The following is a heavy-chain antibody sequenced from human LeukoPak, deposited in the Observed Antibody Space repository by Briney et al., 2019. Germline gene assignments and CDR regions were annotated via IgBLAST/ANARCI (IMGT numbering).Heavy chain of an antibody. CDR1: GFTFTSSA. CDR2: IVVGSGNT. V-gene: IGHV1-58*01. J-gene: IGHJ4*02. CDR3: TTGLAAARIPQSDY. Sequence: SVKVSCKASGFTFTSSAVQWVRQARGQRLEWIGWIVVGSGNTNYAQKFQERVTITRDMSTSTAYMELSSLRSEDTAVYYCTTGLAAARIPQSDYWGQGTLVTVSS. D-gene: IGHD6-13*01.